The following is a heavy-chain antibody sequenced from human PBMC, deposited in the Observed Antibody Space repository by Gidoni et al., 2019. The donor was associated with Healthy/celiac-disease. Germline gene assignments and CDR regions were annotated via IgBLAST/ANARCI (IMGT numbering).Heavy chain of an antibody. J-gene: IGHJ4*02. Sequence: EVQLVESGGGLVQPGGSLRISCAASGFTFSSYEMNWVRQAPGMGLEWITCISSSDSTIYYADSVKGRFTISRDNAKNSLYLKMNSLRAEDTAVYYCARDTYSSSWYGPFDYWGQGTLVTVSS. CDR2: ISSSDSTI. CDR3: ARDTYSSSWYGPFDY. CDR1: GFTFSSYE. V-gene: IGHV3-48*03. D-gene: IGHD6-13*01.